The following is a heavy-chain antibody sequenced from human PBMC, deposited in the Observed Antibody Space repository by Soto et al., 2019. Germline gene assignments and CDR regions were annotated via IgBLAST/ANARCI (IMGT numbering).Heavy chain of an antibody. Sequence: SVKVSCKASGFTFTSSAMQWVRQARGQRLEWIGWIVVGSGNTNYAQKFQERATITRDMSTSTAYMELSSLRSEDTAVYYCAAENFRDRSAFDIWGQGTMVTVSS. J-gene: IGHJ3*02. V-gene: IGHV1-58*02. CDR2: IVVGSGNT. CDR1: GFTFTSSA. CDR3: AAENFRDRSAFDI. D-gene: IGHD3-3*01.